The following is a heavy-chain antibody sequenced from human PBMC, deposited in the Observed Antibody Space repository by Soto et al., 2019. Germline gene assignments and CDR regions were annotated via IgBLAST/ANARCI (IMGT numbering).Heavy chain of an antibody. D-gene: IGHD3-3*01. CDR2: INSDGSST. Sequence: GGSLRLSCAASGFTFSSYWMHWVRQAPGKGLVWVSRINSDGSSTSYADSVKGRFTISRDNAKNTLYLQMNSLRAEDTAVYYCAQYYDFWSAYRRWGQGTLVTVSS. CDR1: GFTFSSYW. CDR3: AQYYDFWSAYRR. V-gene: IGHV3-74*01. J-gene: IGHJ4*02.